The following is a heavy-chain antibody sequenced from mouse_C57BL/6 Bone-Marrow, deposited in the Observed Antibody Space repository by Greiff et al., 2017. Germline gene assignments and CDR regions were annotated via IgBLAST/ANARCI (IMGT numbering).Heavy chain of an antibody. J-gene: IGHJ4*01. D-gene: IGHD2-1*01. CDR2: ISGGGGNT. CDR1: GFTFSSYT. CDR3: ARHLLGAMDY. Sequence: EVQLQESGGGLVKPGGSLKLSCAASGFTFSSYTMSWVRQTPEKRLEWVATISGGGGNTHYPDSVKGRFTISRDNAKNTLYLQMSSLRSEDTALYYCARHLLGAMDYWGQGTSVTVSS. V-gene: IGHV5-9*01.